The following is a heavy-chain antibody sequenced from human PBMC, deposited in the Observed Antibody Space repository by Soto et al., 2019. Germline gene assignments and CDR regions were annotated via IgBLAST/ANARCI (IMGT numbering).Heavy chain of an antibody. Sequence: QVQLQESGPRLVKPSGSLSLTSGVSGGTVASSHWWSWVRQSPGRGLEWIGNIYHTGDTNFNPSLKSRVTISVDKSNNQFSLKLTSLTAADTAVYFCAREIVTAGGNNYFDPWGHGTLVTVSS. J-gene: IGHJ5*02. V-gene: IGHV4-4*02. CDR3: AREIVTAGGNNYFDP. CDR2: IYHTGDT. CDR1: GGTVASSHW. D-gene: IGHD2-21*02.